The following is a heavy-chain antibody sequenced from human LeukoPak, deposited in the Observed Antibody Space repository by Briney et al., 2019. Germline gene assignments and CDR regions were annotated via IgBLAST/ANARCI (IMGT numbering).Heavy chain of an antibody. CDR1: GGSISSGGYS. CDR3: ARGVSGAYFDF. D-gene: IGHD4-17*01. Sequence: SQTLSLTCAVSGGSISSGGYSWSWLRQPPGKGLEWIAYKESNGYTEYYPSLMSRVKISLDTSKNQLSLELTSVTAADTAVYYCARGVSGAYFDFWGQGTLVTVSS. V-gene: IGHV4-30-4*07. J-gene: IGHJ4*02. CDR2: KESNGYT.